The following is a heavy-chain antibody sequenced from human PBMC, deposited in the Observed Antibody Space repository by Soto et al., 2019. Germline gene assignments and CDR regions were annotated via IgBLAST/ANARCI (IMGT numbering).Heavy chain of an antibody. CDR2: ISYDGSNK. CDR3: AKWGSSWYGIHYGMDV. J-gene: IGHJ6*02. Sequence: QVQLVESGGGVVQPGRSLRLSCAASGFTFSRYGMHWVRQAPGKGLEWVAVISYDGSNKYYADSVKGRFTISRDNSKNTLYLQMNSLRAEDTAVYYCAKWGSSWYGIHYGMDVWGQGTTVTVSS. V-gene: IGHV3-30*18. D-gene: IGHD6-13*01. CDR1: GFTFSRYG.